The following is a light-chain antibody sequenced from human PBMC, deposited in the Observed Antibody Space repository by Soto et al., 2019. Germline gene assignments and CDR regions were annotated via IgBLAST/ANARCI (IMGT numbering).Light chain of an antibody. CDR1: SSDIGDYNY. Sequence: QSALTQPPSASGSPGQSVTISCTGTSSDIGDYNYVSWYQQHPGKAPKLMIYEVSKRPSGVPDRFSGSKSGNTASLTVSGLQAEDEADYYCSSYAGSNNWVFGRGTKLTVL. V-gene: IGLV2-8*01. CDR3: SSYAGSNNWV. J-gene: IGLJ3*02. CDR2: EVS.